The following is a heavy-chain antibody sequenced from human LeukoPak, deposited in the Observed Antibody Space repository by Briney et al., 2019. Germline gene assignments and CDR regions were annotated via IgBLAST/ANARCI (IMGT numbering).Heavy chain of an antibody. J-gene: IGHJ5*02. D-gene: IGHD3-10*01. V-gene: IGHV3-30*04. CDR1: GFTFSSYA. Sequence: SGGSLRLSCAASGFTFSSYAMHWVRQAPGKGLEWVAVISYDGSNKYYADSVKGRFTISRDNSKNTLYLQMNSLRAEDTAVYYCARDLNPLLLWFGEFRFDPWGQGTLVTVSS. CDR2: ISYDGSNK. CDR3: ARDLNPLLLWFGEFRFDP.